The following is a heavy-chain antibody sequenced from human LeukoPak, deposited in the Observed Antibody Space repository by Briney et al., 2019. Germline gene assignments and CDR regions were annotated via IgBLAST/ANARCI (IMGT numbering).Heavy chain of an antibody. CDR1: GGSISSYY. J-gene: IGHJ5*02. V-gene: IGHV4-4*07. Sequence: PSETLSLTCTVSGGSISSYYWNWIRQPARKGLEWIGRIYIGGSTNYNPSLKSRVTMSGDTSKNQFSLKLSSVTATDTAVYYCAREVDRSGRWFDPWGQGTLVTVSS. CDR3: AREVDRSGRWFDP. D-gene: IGHD3-16*02. CDR2: IYIGGST.